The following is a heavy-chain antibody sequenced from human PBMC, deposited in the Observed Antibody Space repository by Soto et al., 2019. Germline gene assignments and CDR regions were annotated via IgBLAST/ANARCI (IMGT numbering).Heavy chain of an antibody. CDR2: ISAYNGNT. Sequence: GASVKVSCKASGYTFTSYVISWVRQAPGQGLEWMGWISAYNGNTNYAQKLQGRVTMTTDTSTSTAYMELRSLRSDDTAVYYCARDPRLGSGWRDYYGMDVWGQGTTVTVSS. J-gene: IGHJ6*02. CDR3: ARDPRLGSGWRDYYGMDV. CDR1: GYTFTSYV. V-gene: IGHV1-18*04. D-gene: IGHD6-19*01.